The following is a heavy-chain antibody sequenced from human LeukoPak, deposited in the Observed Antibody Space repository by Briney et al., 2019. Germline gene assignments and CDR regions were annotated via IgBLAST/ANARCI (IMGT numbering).Heavy chain of an antibody. CDR1: GFTFSSNY. V-gene: IGHV3-66*01. CDR2: IYSGGST. Sequence: GGSLRLSCAASGFTFSSNYMSWVRQAPGKGLEWVSVIYSGGSTYYADSVKGRFTISRDNSKNTLYLQVNSLRAEDTAVYYCATSELDSSGSPARIDYWGQGTLVTVSS. J-gene: IGHJ4*02. D-gene: IGHD3-22*01. CDR3: ATSELDSSGSPARIDY.